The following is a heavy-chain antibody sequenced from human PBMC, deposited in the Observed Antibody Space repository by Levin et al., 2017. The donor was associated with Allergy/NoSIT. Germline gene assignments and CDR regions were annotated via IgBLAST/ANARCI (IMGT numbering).Heavy chain of an antibody. J-gene: IGHJ6*02. CDR3: AKDHRDYYGMDV. D-gene: IGHD3-10*01. Sequence: GGSLRLSCAASGFTFDDYAMHWVRQAPGKGLEWVSGISWNSGSIGYADSVKGRFTISRDNAKNSLYLQMNSLRAEDTALYYCAKDHRDYYGMDVWGQGTTVTVSS. CDR2: ISWNSGSI. V-gene: IGHV3-9*01. CDR1: GFTFDDYA.